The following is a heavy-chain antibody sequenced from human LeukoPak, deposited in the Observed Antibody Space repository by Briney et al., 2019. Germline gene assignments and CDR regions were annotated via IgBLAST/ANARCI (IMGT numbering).Heavy chain of an antibody. J-gene: IGHJ4*02. CDR3: ARLGDTYYYDSSGSRNSFDY. CDR2: IYYSGST. V-gene: IGHV4-61*01. D-gene: IGHD3-22*01. CDR1: GGSVNIGSYY. Sequence: PSETLSLTCTVSGGSVNIGSYYWSWIRQPPGKGLEWIGHIYYSGSTNYNPSLKSRVTISVDTSKNQFSLKLNSVTAADTAVYYCARLGDTYYYDSSGSRNSFDYWGQGTLVTVSS.